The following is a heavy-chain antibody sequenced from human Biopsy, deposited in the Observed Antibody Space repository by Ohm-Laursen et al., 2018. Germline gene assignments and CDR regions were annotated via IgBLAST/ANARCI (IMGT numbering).Heavy chain of an antibody. V-gene: IGHV3-30*03. CDR2: ISFDGSDQ. D-gene: IGHD3-9*01. CDR1: RFTFSTYG. J-gene: IGHJ3*01. CDR3: ARGYYDIGTGYHYNVFDF. Sequence: SLRLSCSASRFTFSTYGMHWVRQAPGKGLEWVAVISFDGSDQKYADSVKGRFTISRDNSKNTLYLQMNSLKAEDTALYYCARGYYDIGTGYHYNVFDFWGRGTLVTVSS.